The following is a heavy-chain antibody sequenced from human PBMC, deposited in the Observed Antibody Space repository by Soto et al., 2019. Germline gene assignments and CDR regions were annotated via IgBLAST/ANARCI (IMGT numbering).Heavy chain of an antibody. CDR2: ISAYNGNT. Sequence: GASVKVSCKASGYTFTSYGISWVRQAPGQGLEWMGWISAYNGNTNYAQKLQGRVTMTTDTSTSTAYMELRSLRSDDTAVYYCAREKFTVTSYYYYYGMDVWGQGTTVTVSS. CDR3: AREKFTVTSYYYYYGMDV. J-gene: IGHJ6*02. V-gene: IGHV1-18*01. CDR1: GYTFTSYG. D-gene: IGHD4-17*01.